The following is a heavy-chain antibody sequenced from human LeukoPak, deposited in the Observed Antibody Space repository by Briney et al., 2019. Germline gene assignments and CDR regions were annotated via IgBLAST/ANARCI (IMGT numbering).Heavy chain of an antibody. CDR1: GFTFSSYW. Sequence: PGGSLRLSCAASGFTFSSYWMSWVRQAPGKGLEWAANIKQDGSEKYYVDSVKGRFTISRDNAKNSLYLQMNSLRAEDTAVYYCARDAYYYDSSGYSGFDPWGQGTLVTVSS. V-gene: IGHV3-7*04. D-gene: IGHD3-22*01. CDR3: ARDAYYYDSSGYSGFDP. CDR2: IKQDGSEK. J-gene: IGHJ5*02.